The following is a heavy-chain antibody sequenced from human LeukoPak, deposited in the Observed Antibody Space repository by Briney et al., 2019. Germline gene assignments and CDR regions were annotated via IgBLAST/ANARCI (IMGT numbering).Heavy chain of an antibody. V-gene: IGHV3-23*01. J-gene: IGHJ3*01. D-gene: IGHD4-11*01. CDR2: IRGGGGTT. Sequence: GGSLRLSCAASGFTFSNYAMNWVRQAPGKRPEWVSSIRGGGGTTYYADSVKGRFTISRDNSKKTLYLQMNTLRVEDTALYYCAKASTIITYRVGYDAFDLWGQGTMVTVSS. CDR1: GFTFSNYA. CDR3: AKASTIITYRVGYDAFDL.